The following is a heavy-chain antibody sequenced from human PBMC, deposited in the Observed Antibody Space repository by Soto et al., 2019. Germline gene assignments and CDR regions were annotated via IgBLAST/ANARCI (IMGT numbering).Heavy chain of an antibody. Sequence: QVQLQESGPGLVKPSQTLSLTCTVSGGSISSGDFYWSWIRQPPGKGLEWIGYIYYSGSTYYNPSLKSRVTISVDTSKNQYSLELISLTAAVTAVYYCARDYYGSGSVQGRYFDLCARGTLVTVSS. V-gene: IGHV4-30-4*01. CDR1: GGSISSGDFY. J-gene: IGHJ2*01. D-gene: IGHD3-10*01. CDR3: ARDYYGSGSVQGRYFDL. CDR2: IYYSGST.